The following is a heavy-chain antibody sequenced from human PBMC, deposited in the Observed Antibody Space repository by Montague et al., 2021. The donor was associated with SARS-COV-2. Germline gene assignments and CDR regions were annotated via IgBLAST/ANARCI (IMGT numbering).Heavy chain of an antibody. V-gene: IGHV4-4*07. CDR2: IYASGGT. Sequence: SETLSLTCTVSGRSISSYYWSWIRQPPGKGLEWIGRIYASGGTNYNPSLKSRVTMSVDTSKNQFSLKLNSVTAADTAVYYCGRGVVAATPVVDYWGRGTLVTVSS. CDR1: GRSISSYY. D-gene: IGHD2-15*01. CDR3: GRGVVAATPVVDY. J-gene: IGHJ4*02.